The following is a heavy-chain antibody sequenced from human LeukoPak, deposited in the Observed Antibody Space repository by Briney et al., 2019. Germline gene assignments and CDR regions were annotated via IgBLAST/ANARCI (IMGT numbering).Heavy chain of an antibody. CDR3: ARGPGYSYGSSYYYYYGMDV. V-gene: IGHV4-34*01. Sequence: SETLSLTCAVYGGSFSGYYWSWIRQPPGKGLEWIGEINHSGSTNYNPSLKSRVTISVDTSKNQFSLKLSSVTAADTAVYYCARGPGYSYGSSYYYYYGMDVWGQGTTVTVSS. D-gene: IGHD5-18*01. J-gene: IGHJ6*02. CDR2: INHSGST. CDR1: GGSFSGYY.